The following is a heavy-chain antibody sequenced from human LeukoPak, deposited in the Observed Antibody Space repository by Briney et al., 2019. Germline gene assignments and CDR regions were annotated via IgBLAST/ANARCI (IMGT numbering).Heavy chain of an antibody. D-gene: IGHD2-8*01. Sequence: PGGSLRLSCAASGFTFSSYSMNWVRQAPGKGLEWVSSISSRSSYIYYADSVKGRFTISRDSAKNSLYLQMNSLRAEDTAVYYCARSHHGPGDCTNGVCFRRPYYYYGMDVWGQGTTVTVSS. V-gene: IGHV3-21*04. CDR3: ARSHHGPGDCTNGVCFRRPYYYYGMDV. CDR1: GFTFSSYS. CDR2: ISSRSSYI. J-gene: IGHJ6*02.